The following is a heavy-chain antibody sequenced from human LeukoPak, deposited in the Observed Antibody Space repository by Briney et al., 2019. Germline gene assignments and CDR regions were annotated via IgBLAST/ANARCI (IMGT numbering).Heavy chain of an antibody. CDR3: AKDHTAPLYYYGMDV. J-gene: IGHJ6*02. Sequence: PGGSLRLSCAASGFTFDDYAMHWVRQAPGKGLEWVSGISWNSGSIGYADSVKGRFTISRDNAKNSLYLQMNSLRAEDTALYYCAKDHTAPLYYYGMDVRGQGTTVTVSS. D-gene: IGHD2-21*02. CDR1: GFTFDDYA. CDR2: ISWNSGSI. V-gene: IGHV3-9*01.